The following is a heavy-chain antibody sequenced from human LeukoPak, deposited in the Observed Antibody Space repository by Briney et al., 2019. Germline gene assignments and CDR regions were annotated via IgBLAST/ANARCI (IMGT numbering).Heavy chain of an antibody. Sequence: SETLSLTCTVSGGSISSYYWSWIRQPPGKGLEWIGEINHSGSTNYNPSLKSRVTISVDTSKNQFSLKLSSVTAADTAVYYCARKVVTFYGWFDPWGQGTLVTVSS. CDR1: GGSISSYY. J-gene: IGHJ5*02. V-gene: IGHV4-34*01. D-gene: IGHD3-22*01. CDR2: INHSGST. CDR3: ARKVVTFYGWFDP.